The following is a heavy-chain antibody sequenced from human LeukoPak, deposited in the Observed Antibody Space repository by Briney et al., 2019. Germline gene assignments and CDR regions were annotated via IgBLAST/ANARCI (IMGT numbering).Heavy chain of an antibody. J-gene: IGHJ3*02. D-gene: IGHD2-21*02. V-gene: IGHV1-69*04. CDR1: GGTFSSYA. CDR3: ASVWDIVVVTAIPPGAFDI. Sequence: SVKVSCKASGGTFSSYAISWVRQAPGQGLEWMGRIIPILGIANYAQKFQGRVTITADKSTSTAYMELSSLRSEDTAVYYCASVWDIVVVTAIPPGAFDIWGQGTMVTVSS. CDR2: IIPILGIA.